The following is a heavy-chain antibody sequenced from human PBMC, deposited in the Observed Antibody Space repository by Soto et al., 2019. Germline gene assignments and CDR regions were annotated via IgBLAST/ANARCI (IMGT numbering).Heavy chain of an antibody. D-gene: IGHD1-1*01. CDR2: MYPGDSDT. CDR3: ARGNRPHTYYSEY. CDR1: GYGFSSYW. Sequence: GESLKISCKGSGYGFSSYWIGWVRQMPGKGLELMGIMYPGDSDTRYSPSFQGQVTISADKSISTAYLQWSSLKASDTAIYYCARGNRPHTYYSEYWGQGTLVTVSS. V-gene: IGHV5-51*01. J-gene: IGHJ4*02.